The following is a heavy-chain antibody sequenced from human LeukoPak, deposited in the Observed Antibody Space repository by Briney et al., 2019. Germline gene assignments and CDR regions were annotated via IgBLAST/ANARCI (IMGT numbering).Heavy chain of an antibody. V-gene: IGHV3-30*04. CDR2: ISYDGSNK. CDR3: ARGRSDYGFDY. CDR1: GFTFSTFA. Sequence: GGSLRLSCAASGFTFSTFAMIWVRQAPGKGLEWVAVISYDGSNKYYADSVKGRFTISRDNSKNTLYLQMNSLRAEDTAVYYCARGRSDYGFDYWGQGTLVTVSS. D-gene: IGHD4-17*01. J-gene: IGHJ4*02.